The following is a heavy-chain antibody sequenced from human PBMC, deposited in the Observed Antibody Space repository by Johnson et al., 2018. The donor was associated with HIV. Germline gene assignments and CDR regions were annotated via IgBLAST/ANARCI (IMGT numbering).Heavy chain of an antibody. CDR1: GFTFSSYD. D-gene: IGHD3-10*01. CDR3: ARDRLLWFRELWPHDAFDI. V-gene: IGHV3-30*03. Sequence: QMLLVESGGGVVQPGRSLRLSCAASGFTFSSYDMHWVRQAPGKGLEWVAVISYDGSNKYYADSVKGRFTISRDNSRDTLSLQMNSLRVEETALYYCARDRLLWFRELWPHDAFDIWGQGTMGTVSS. CDR2: ISYDGSNK. J-gene: IGHJ3*02.